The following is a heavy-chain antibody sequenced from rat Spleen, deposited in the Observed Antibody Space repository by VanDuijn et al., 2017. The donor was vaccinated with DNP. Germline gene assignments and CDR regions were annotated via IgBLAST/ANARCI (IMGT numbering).Heavy chain of an antibody. CDR3: ARFGPDLDY. CDR1: GYSITSNY. D-gene: IGHD3-1*01. CDR2: ISYSGSA. J-gene: IGHJ2*01. V-gene: IGHV3-1*01. Sequence: EVQFQESGPGLVKSSQSLSLTCSVTGYSITSNYWGWIRKLPGNKMEWMGFISYSGSASYNPSLKSRFSITRDTSKNQFFLQLNSVNTEDTATYYCARFGPDLDYWGQGVMVTVSS.